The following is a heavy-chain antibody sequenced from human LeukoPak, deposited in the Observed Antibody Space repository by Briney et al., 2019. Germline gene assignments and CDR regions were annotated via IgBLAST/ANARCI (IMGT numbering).Heavy chain of an antibody. D-gene: IGHD7-27*01. CDR2: IYYSGST. CDR3: ARGYHWGGYYFDY. CDR1: GGSISSYY. Sequence: SETLSLTCTVSGGSISSYYWSWIRQPPGKGLEWIGYIYYSGSTNYNPSLKSRVTISVDTSKNQFSLKLSSVTAADRAVYYCARGYHWGGYYFDYWGRGTLVTVSS. V-gene: IGHV4-59*12. J-gene: IGHJ4*02.